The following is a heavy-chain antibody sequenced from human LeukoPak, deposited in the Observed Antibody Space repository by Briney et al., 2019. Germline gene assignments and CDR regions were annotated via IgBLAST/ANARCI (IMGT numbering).Heavy chain of an antibody. CDR1: GFTFSDYY. Sequence: GGSLRLSCAGSGFTFSDYYINWVRQAPGKGLEWVGRTRNKANSYTPDYAASVKGRFTISRDEPKNSLYLQMNSLKTEDTAVYYCAMEGESSGPDFDYWGQGTLVTVSS. D-gene: IGHD3-22*01. CDR2: TRNKANSYTP. V-gene: IGHV3-72*01. CDR3: AMEGESSGPDFDY. J-gene: IGHJ4*02.